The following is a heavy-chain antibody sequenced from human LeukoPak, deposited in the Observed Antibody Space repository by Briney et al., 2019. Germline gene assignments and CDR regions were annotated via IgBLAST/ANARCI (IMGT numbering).Heavy chain of an antibody. J-gene: IGHJ6*03. CDR1: GGSISSGSYY. V-gene: IGHV4-61*01. Sequence: NPSETLSLTCTVSGGSISSGSYYWSWIRQPPGKGLEWIGYIYYSGSTNYNPSLKSRVTISVDTSKNQFSLKLSSVTAADTAVYYCARGPGPYYMDVWGKGTTVTISS. CDR2: IYYSGST. CDR3: ARGPGPYYMDV.